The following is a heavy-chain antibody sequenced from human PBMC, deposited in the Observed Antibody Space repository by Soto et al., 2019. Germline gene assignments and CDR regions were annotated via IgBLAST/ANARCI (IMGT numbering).Heavy chain of an antibody. CDR1: GFTFSSYA. Sequence: GGSLRLSCAASGFTFSSYAMHWVRQAPGKGLEWVAVISYDGSNKYYADSVKGRFTISRDNSKNTLYLQMNSLRAEGTAVYYCARDENQLILYYYYGMDVWGQGTTVTVSS. D-gene: IGHD2-2*01. V-gene: IGHV3-30-3*01. CDR3: ARDENQLILYYYYGMDV. CDR2: ISYDGSNK. J-gene: IGHJ6*02.